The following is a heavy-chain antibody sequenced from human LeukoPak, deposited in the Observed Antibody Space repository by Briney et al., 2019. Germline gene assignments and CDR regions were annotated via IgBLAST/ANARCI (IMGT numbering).Heavy chain of an antibody. Sequence: GGSLRLSCAASGFTVSSSYMSWVRQAPGKGLEWVSIIYSGGSTYYADSVQGRFTISRDNSKNTLYLQMNSLRAEDTAVYYCASLVGIAAADTPNDYWGQGTLVTVSS. CDR3: ASLVGIAAADTPNDY. CDR1: GFTVSSSY. CDR2: IYSGGST. V-gene: IGHV3-66*01. D-gene: IGHD6-13*01. J-gene: IGHJ4*02.